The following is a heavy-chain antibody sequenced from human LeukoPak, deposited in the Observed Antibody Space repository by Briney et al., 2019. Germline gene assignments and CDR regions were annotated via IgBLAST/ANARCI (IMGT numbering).Heavy chain of an antibody. Sequence: GGSLRLSCAASGFAFSSYAMSWVRQAPGKGLEWVSAISGSGGSTYYADSVKGRFTISRDNSKNTLYLQMNSLRAEDTAVYYCAKDADPYYDFWSGYLGYYFDYWGQGTLVTVSS. CDR3: AKDADPYYDFWSGYLGYYFDY. V-gene: IGHV3-23*01. D-gene: IGHD3-3*01. J-gene: IGHJ4*02. CDR1: GFAFSSYA. CDR2: ISGSGGST.